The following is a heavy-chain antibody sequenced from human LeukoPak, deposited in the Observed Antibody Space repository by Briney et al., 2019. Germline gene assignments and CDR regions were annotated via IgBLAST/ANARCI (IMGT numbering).Heavy chain of an antibody. J-gene: IGHJ3*02. CDR1: GGSISSSNW. CDR3: ARDPNIVSAVTLRAFDI. CDR2: IYHSGST. D-gene: IGHD5/OR15-5a*01. Sequence: SGTLSLTCAVSGGSISSSNWWSWVRQPPGKGLEWIGEIYHSGSTNYNPSLKSRVTISVDKSKNQFSLKLGSLTAADTAMYYCARDPNIVSAVTLRAFDIWGQGTMVSVSS. V-gene: IGHV4-4*02.